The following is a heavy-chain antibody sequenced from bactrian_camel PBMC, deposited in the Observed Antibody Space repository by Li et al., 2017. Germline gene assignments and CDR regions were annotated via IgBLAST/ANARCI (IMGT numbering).Heavy chain of an antibody. CDR2: IYTGGGST. D-gene: IGHD3*01. Sequence: HVQLVESGGRSVRAGGTLTLSCVLSGNTGTTYCMAWFRQVPGKEREAVAAIYTGGGSTFYDDSVKGRFAISRGDAKNTVHLDLNNLKPEDTAIYFCAQESRQDTCFGRFRGANFGPWGQGTQVTVS. CDR1: GNTGTTYC. V-gene: IGHV3S1*01. J-gene: IGHJ6*01. CDR3: AQESRQDTCFGRFRGANFGP.